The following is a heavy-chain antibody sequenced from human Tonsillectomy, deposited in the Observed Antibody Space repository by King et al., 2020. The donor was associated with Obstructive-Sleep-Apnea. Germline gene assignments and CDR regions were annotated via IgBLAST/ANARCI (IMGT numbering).Heavy chain of an antibody. J-gene: IGHJ1*01. CDR1: GFTFSSYS. D-gene: IGHD3-3*01. CDR2: ISSSSSTI. CDR3: VRVRSLEWFSYFQH. Sequence: VQLVESGGGLVQPGGSLRLSCAASGFTFSSYSMNWVRQAPGKGLEWVSYISSSSSTIYYADSVKGRFTISRDNAKNSLYLQMNSLRAEDTAVYYCVRVRSLEWFSYFQHWGQGTLVTVSS. V-gene: IGHV3-48*04.